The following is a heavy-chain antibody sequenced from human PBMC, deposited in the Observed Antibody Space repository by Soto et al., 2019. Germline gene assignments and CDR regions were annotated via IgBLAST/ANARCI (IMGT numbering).Heavy chain of an antibody. CDR2: IDPGDSDT. CDR1: GYSFTSYW. Sequence: PGESLKISCKGSGYSFTSYWISWVRQMPGKGLEWMGMIDPGDSDTNYSPSFQGHVTISADKSISTAYLQWSSLKASDTAMYYCARHSNQLLGFDYWGQGTLVTSPQ. V-gene: IGHV5-51*01. CDR3: ARHSNQLLGFDY. J-gene: IGHJ4*02. D-gene: IGHD2-2*01.